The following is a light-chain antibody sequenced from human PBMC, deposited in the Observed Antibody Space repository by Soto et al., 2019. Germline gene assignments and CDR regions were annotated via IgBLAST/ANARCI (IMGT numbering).Light chain of an antibody. Sequence: DIVMTQTPLSLSVTPGQPASISCKSIQSLLQSDGKTYLFWYFQKAGQPPQLLISEVSNRFSGVPDRFSGSGSGTEFTLTINSLQPDDFATYYCQQYHIYSGTFGQGTKVDIK. CDR2: EVS. V-gene: IGKV2D-29*01. CDR1: QSLLQSDGKTY. CDR3: QQYHIYSGT. J-gene: IGKJ1*01.